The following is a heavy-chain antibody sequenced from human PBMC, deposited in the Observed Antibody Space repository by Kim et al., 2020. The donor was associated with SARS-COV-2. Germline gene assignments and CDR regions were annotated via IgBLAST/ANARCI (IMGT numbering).Heavy chain of an antibody. CDR2: ISAYNGNT. CDR3: ARDLARWNDVPTGYP. V-gene: IGHV1-18*04. J-gene: IGHJ5*02. CDR1: GYTFTSYG. D-gene: IGHD1-1*01. Sequence: ASVKVSCKASGYTFTSYGISWVRQAPGQGLEWMGWISAYNGNTNYAQKLQGRVTMTTDTSTSTAYMELRSLRSDDTAGYYCARDLARWNDVPTGYPWGQGTLGTVSS.